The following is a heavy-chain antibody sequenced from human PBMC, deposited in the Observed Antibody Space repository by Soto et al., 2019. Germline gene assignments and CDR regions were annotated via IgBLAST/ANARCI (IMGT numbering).Heavy chain of an antibody. CDR3: ARGVPAALVGYYYYMDV. J-gene: IGHJ6*03. V-gene: IGHV3-21*01. CDR1: GFTFSSYS. D-gene: IGHD2-2*01. CDR2: ISSSSSYI. Sequence: EVQLVESGGGLVKPGGSLRLSCAASGFTFSSYSMNWVRQAPGKGLEWVSSISSSSSYIYYADSVKGRFTISRDNAKNSLYLQMNSLRAEDTAVYYCARGVPAALVGYYYYMDVWGKGTTVTVSS.